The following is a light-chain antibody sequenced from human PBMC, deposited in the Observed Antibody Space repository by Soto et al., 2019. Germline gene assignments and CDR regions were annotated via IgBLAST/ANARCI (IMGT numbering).Light chain of an antibody. CDR3: QQYNDNWT. Sequence: EILMTQSPSPLSASVRERVTITFRASQSISSWLAWYQQKPGKAPKLLIYKASTLQSGVPSRFSGSGSGTEFTLAISSLQPDDSATYYCQQYNDNWTFGQGTKV. V-gene: IGKV1-5*03. J-gene: IGKJ1*01. CDR2: KAS. CDR1: QSISSW.